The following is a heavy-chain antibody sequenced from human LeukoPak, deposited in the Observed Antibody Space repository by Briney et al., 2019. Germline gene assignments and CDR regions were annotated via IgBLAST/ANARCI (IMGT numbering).Heavy chain of an antibody. CDR2: ISWNSGSI. D-gene: IGHD2-2*01. V-gene: IGHV3-9*01. CDR3: AKDITYQLPSYYYYGMDV. Sequence: PGRSLRLSCAASGFTFDDYAMHWVRQAPGKGLEWVSGISWNSGSIGYADSVKGRFTISRDNAKNSLYLQMNSLRAEDTALYYCAKDITYQLPSYYYYGMDVWGQGTTVTVSS. CDR1: GFTFDDYA. J-gene: IGHJ6*02.